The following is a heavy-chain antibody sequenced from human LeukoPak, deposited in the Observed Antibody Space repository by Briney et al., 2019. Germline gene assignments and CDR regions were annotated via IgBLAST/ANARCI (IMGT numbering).Heavy chain of an antibody. Sequence: GASVKVSCKASGYIFTDYYMKWVGQAPGQGLEWMGWLRPEDGGTNYAQKFQGRITLTRDTSITTAYMELSSLTSDDTAVYFCARWREGSGTFYIDQWGQGTLVTVSS. CDR2: LRPEDGGT. CDR1: GYIFTDYY. D-gene: IGHD3-10*01. CDR3: ARWREGSGTFYIDQ. V-gene: IGHV1-2*02. J-gene: IGHJ4*02.